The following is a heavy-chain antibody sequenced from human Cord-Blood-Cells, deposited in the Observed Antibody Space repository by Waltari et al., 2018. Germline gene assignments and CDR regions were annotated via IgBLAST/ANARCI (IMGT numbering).Heavy chain of an antibody. CDR2: INPNSGGT. CDR3: ARVDCNYLFAFDI. Sequence: QVQLVQSGAEVKKPGASVKVSCKASGYTFTGHYLHWVRQAPGQGLEWMGWINPNSGGTNYAQKLQGWATMTRDTSISTAYMELSRLRSDDTAVYYCARVDCNYLFAFDIWGQGTMVTVSS. J-gene: IGHJ3*02. V-gene: IGHV1-2*04. CDR1: GYTFTGHY. D-gene: IGHD1-7*01.